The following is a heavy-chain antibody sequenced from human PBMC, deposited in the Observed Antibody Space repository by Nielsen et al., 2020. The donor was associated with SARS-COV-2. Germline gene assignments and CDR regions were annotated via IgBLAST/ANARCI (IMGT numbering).Heavy chain of an antibody. Sequence: LRLSCAVSGGSISSGGYSWSWIRQPPGKGLEWIGYIYYSGSTYYNPSLKSRVTISVDTSKNQFSLKLSSVTAADTAVYYCARGGSGWYSYGMDVWGQGTTVTVSS. CDR3: ARGGSGWYSYGMDV. J-gene: IGHJ6*02. V-gene: IGHV4-30-4*07. CDR1: GGSISSGGYS. CDR2: IYYSGST. D-gene: IGHD6-19*01.